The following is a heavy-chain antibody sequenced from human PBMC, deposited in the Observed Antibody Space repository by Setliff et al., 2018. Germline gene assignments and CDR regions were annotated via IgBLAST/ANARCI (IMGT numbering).Heavy chain of an antibody. CDR2: INWNGGST. CDR3: ARDRIAAAVYYYYGMDV. D-gene: IGHD6-13*01. Sequence: PGGSLRLSCAASGFTFDDYGMSWVRQAPGKGLEWVSGINWNGGSTGYADSVKGRFTISRDNAKNSLYLQMNSLRAEDTALYYCARDRIAAAVYYYYGMDVWGQGTTVTVSS. V-gene: IGHV3-20*04. J-gene: IGHJ6*02. CDR1: GFTFDDYG.